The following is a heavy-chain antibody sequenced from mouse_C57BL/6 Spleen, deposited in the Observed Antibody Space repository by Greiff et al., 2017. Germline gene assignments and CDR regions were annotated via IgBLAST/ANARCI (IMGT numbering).Heavy chain of an antibody. Sequence: QVQLQQSGPGLVQPSQCLSITCTVSGFSLTSYGVHWVRQSPGKGLEWLGVIWGGGSTDYNADFISRLSISKDNSKSQVFFKMNSLQADDTAIYYCASEGGYWYFDVWGTGTTVTVSS. V-gene: IGHV2-2*01. CDR2: IWGGGST. CDR1: GFSLTSYG. J-gene: IGHJ1*03. CDR3: ASEGGYWYFDV.